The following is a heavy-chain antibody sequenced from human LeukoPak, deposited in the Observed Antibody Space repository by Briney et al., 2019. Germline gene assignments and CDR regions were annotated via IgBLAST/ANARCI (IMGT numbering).Heavy chain of an antibody. D-gene: IGHD3-16*01. CDR2: IYYSVST. CDR1: GASISSYY. Sequence: PSETLSLTCSVSGASISSYYWSWIRQPPGKRLEWIGYIYYSVSTNYNPSLKSRVTISVDTSKNQFSLKLSSVTAADTAVYYCARDRDSLGVIDYWGQGTLVTVS. V-gene: IGHV4-59*01. J-gene: IGHJ4*02. CDR3: ARDRDSLGVIDY.